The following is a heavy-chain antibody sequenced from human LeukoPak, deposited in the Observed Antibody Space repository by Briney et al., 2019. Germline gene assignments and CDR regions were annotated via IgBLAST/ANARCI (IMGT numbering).Heavy chain of an antibody. J-gene: IGHJ4*02. CDR3: ARGKRGGTAVRSFDY. V-gene: IGHV3-21*01. Sequence: GGSLRLSCAASGFTFSDYTMTWVRQAPGKGVEWVSSISSSGSYISYADPLKGRFTVSRDTAESSVYLQMNSLRAEDTAVYYCARGKRGGTAVRSFDYWGQGALVTVSS. CDR2: ISSSGSYI. CDR1: GFTFSDYT. D-gene: IGHD1/OR15-1a*01.